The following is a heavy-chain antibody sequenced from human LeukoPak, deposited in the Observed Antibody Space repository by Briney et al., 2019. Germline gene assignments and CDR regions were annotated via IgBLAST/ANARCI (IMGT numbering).Heavy chain of an antibody. Sequence: ASVKVSCKASGGTFSSYAISWVRQAPGQGLEWMGGIIPIFGTANYAQKFQGRVTITTDESTSTAYMELSSLRSEDTAVYYCARDFTGGGYNNPIDYWGQGTLVTVSS. J-gene: IGHJ4*02. CDR1: GGTFSSYA. V-gene: IGHV1-69*05. CDR2: IIPIFGTA. D-gene: IGHD3-10*01. CDR3: ARDFTGGGYNNPIDY.